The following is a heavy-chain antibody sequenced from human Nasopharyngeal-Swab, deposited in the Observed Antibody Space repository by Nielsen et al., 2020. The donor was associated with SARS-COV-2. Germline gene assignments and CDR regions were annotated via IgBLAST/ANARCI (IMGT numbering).Heavy chain of an antibody. CDR1: GGSISSGGYY. V-gene: IGHV4-31*03. D-gene: IGHD4-23*01. J-gene: IGHJ4*02. CDR3: ARVPGGNSEGYFDY. CDR2: IYYSGST. Sequence: SETLSLTCTVSGGSISSGGYYCSWIRQHPGKGLEWIGYIYYSGSTYYNPSLKSRVTISVDTSKNQFSLKLSSVTAADTAVYYCARVPGGNSEGYFDYWGQGTLVTVSS.